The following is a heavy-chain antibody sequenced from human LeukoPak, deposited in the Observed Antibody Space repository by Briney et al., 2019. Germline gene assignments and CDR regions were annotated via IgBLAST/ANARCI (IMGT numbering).Heavy chain of an antibody. CDR2: IIPIFGTA. V-gene: IGHV1-69*13. CDR3: AREGEMATMEGAFDI. J-gene: IGHJ3*02. D-gene: IGHD5-24*01. CDR1: GGTFSSYA. Sequence: GASVKVSCKAPGGTFSSYAISWVRQAPGQGLEWMGGIIPIFGTANYAQKFQGRVTITADESTSTAYMELSSLRSEDTAVYYCAREGEMATMEGAFDIWGQGTMVTVSS.